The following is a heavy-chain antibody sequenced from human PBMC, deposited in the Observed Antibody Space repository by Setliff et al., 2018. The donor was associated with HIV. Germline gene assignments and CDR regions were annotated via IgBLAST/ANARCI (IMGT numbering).Heavy chain of an antibody. CDR3: ARGVYSSGWYLLTRLDP. Sequence: SETLSLTCAVYGVSFSGYYWNWIRQTPGKGLEWIGEIDHSGSTNYNPSLKSRVTISLDTSKNQFSLRLTSVTAADTAVYYCARGVYSSGWYLLTRLDPWGQGVLGTVSS. V-gene: IGHV4-34*01. J-gene: IGHJ5*02. CDR2: IDHSGST. D-gene: IGHD6-19*01. CDR1: GVSFSGYY.